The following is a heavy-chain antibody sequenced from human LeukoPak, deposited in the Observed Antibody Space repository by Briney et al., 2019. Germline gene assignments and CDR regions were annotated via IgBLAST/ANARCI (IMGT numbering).Heavy chain of an antibody. D-gene: IGHD2-2*01. Sequence: GGSLRLSCAASGFTFSSYWMSWVRQALGKGLEWVANIKQDGSEKYYVDSVKGRFTISRDNAKNSLYLQMNSLRAEDTAVYYCARGVVVVPAAIHWFDPWGQGTLVTVSS. J-gene: IGHJ5*02. V-gene: IGHV3-7*01. CDR2: IKQDGSEK. CDR1: GFTFSSYW. CDR3: ARGVVVVPAAIHWFDP.